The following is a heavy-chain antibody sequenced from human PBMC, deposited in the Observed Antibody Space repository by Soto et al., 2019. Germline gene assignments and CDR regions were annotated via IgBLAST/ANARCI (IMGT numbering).Heavy chain of an antibody. J-gene: IGHJ3*02. D-gene: IGHD3-22*01. CDR2: ISGSGGST. CDR3: AKVNTYYYDSSDAFDI. Sequence: GSLRLSCAASGFTFSSYAMSWVRQAPGKGLEWVSAISGSGGSTYYADSVKGRFTISRDNSKNTLYLQMNSLRAEDTAVYYCAKVNTYYYDSSDAFDIWGQGAMVTVSS. CDR1: GFTFSSYA. V-gene: IGHV3-23*01.